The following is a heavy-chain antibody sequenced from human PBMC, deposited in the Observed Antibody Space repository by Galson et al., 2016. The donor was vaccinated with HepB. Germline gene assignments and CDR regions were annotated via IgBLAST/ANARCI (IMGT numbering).Heavy chain of an antibody. Sequence: SVKVSCKASGFRFTSYGISWVRQAPGRVLEWMGWISGYNGNTDFAQNLQGRVTMTTDTSTSTAYMELRSLRSDDTAVYYCARDRPYYYESSGYYAPYWGQGTLVTVSS. D-gene: IGHD3-22*01. CDR2: ISGYNGNT. V-gene: IGHV1-18*01. J-gene: IGHJ4*02. CDR3: ARDRPYYYESSGYYAPY. CDR1: GFRFTSYG.